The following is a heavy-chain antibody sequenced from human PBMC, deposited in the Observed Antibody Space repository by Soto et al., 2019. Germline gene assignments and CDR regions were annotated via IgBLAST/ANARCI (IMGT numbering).Heavy chain of an antibody. CDR2: IKPGGSET. D-gene: IGHD2-8*01. Sequence: EVQLVESGGGLVQPGGSLRLSCAASGFTVSNYWMNWVRQAPGKGLEWVANIKPGGSETDYVDSVKGRFTITRDNDTSSVFLQMNSLTAEATAMSYCARNGRWGHGTVVTVSS. CDR1: GFTVSNYW. J-gene: IGHJ4*01. CDR3: ARNGR. V-gene: IGHV3-7*05.